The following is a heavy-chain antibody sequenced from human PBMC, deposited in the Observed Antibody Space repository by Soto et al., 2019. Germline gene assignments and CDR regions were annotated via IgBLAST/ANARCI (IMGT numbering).Heavy chain of an antibody. CDR1: GFTFSNYW. J-gene: IGHJ4*02. CDR2: ISYDGSNK. D-gene: IGHD3-3*01. V-gene: IGHV3-30-3*01. Sequence: PGGSLRLSCAASGFTFSNYWIHWVRQAPGKGLEWVAVISYDGSNKYYADSVKGRFTISRDNSKNTLYLQMNSLRAEDTAVYYCARHKRDLRFLEWSYYFDYWGQGTLVTVSS. CDR3: ARHKRDLRFLEWSYYFDY.